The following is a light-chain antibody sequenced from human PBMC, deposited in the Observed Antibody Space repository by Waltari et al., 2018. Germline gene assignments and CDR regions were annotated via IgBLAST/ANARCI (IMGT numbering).Light chain of an antibody. J-gene: IGKJ2*01. CDR2: AAS. Sequence: DIQMTQSPSSLSAYVGDTVTITCRARQSISSYLNRYQQKRGKAPKLFIYAASSLQSGVPSRFRVSGSETDFTLTISSLQPEDFATYYCQQSYSTPFMYTFGQGTELEIK. V-gene: IGKV1-39*01. CDR1: QSISSY. CDR3: QQSYSTPFMYT.